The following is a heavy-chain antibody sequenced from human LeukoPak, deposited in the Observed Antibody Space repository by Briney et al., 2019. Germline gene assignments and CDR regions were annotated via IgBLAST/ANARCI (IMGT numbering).Heavy chain of an antibody. V-gene: IGHV1-2*02. J-gene: IGHJ5*02. CDR1: GYTFTGYY. CDR2: INPNSGGT. Sequence: ASVKVSCKASGYTFTGYYMHWVRQAPGQGLEWMEWINPNSGGTNYAQKFQGRVTMTRDTSISTAYMELSRLRSDDTAVYYCARDQGDYGDYCWFDPWGQGTLVTVSS. D-gene: IGHD4-17*01. CDR3: ARDQGDYGDYCWFDP.